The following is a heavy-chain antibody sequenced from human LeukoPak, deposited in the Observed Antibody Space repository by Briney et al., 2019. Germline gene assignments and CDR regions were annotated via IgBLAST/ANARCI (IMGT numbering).Heavy chain of an antibody. V-gene: IGHV3-33*03. CDR1: GFTFSGYG. CDR3: AKTYYSSSARVMDV. Sequence: GRSLRLSCAASGFTFSGYGMHWVRQAPGKGLEWVAVIWHDGSKTYYVDSVKGRFTISRDESKNTVYLQMNSLRAEDTAVYYCAKTYYSSSARVMDVWGKGTTVTVSS. CDR2: IWHDGSKT. J-gene: IGHJ6*03. D-gene: IGHD3-10*01.